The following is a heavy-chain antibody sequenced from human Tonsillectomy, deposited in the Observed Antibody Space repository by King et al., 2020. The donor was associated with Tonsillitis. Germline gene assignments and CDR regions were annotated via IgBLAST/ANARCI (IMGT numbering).Heavy chain of an antibody. Sequence: VQLVQSGAEVKKPGESLKISCKGSGYSFTSYWIGWVRQMPGKGLEWMGNIYPGDSDTRYSPSFQGQVTISADKSISTAYLQCSSLKASDTAMYYCATPAWVYYDSSGYFPGAFDIWGQGTMVTVSS. V-gene: IGHV5-51*01. CDR1: GYSFTSYW. D-gene: IGHD3-22*01. J-gene: IGHJ3*02. CDR2: IYPGDSDT. CDR3: ATPAWVYYDSSGYFPGAFDI.